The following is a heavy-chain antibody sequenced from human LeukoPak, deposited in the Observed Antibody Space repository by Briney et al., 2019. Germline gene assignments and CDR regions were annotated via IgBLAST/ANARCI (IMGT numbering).Heavy chain of an antibody. D-gene: IGHD3-16*01. V-gene: IGHV3-23*01. CDR2: ISSNAIGT. J-gene: IGHJ4*02. CDR1: GFTFSSYA. CDR3: ARGGGGTNFDS. Sequence: GGSLRLSCAASGFTFSSYAMSWVRQAPGKGLEWVSAISSNAIGTYYADSVKGRFTLSRDNSKNTLYLQMNSLRAEDTAVYYCARGGGGTNFDSWGQGTLVTVSS.